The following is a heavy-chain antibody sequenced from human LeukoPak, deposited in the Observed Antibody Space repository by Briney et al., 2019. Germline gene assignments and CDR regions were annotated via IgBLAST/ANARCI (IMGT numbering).Heavy chain of an antibody. V-gene: IGHV4-59*01. CDR1: GGSISTNY. J-gene: IGHJ3*02. CDR3: ARTNAFDI. Sequence: SETLSLTCTVSGGSISTNYWSWIRQPPGKGLEWIGYIYYNGSTNYNPSLKSRVTISVDTSKNQFSLRLSSVTAADTAVYYCARTNAFDIWGQGTMVTVSS. CDR2: IYYNGST.